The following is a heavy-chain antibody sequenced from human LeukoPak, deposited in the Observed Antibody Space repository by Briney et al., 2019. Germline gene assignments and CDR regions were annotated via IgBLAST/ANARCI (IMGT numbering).Heavy chain of an antibody. CDR2: INIGGTNT. Sequence: GGSLRLSCAASGFTFNDYYMSWIRQAPGKGLEWLSYINIGGTNTHYADSVKGRFTISRDNATKSLYLEMNNLRAEDTAVYYCATDGAGFDTWGQGVLVTVSS. J-gene: IGHJ5*02. V-gene: IGHV3-11*01. CDR1: GFTFNDYY. CDR3: ATDGAGFDT.